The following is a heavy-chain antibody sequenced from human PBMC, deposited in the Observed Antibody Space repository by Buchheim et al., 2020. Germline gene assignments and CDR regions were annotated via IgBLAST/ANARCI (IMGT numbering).Heavy chain of an antibody. V-gene: IGHV4-59*01. Sequence: QVQLQESGPGLVKPSETLSLTCTVSGGPISSYYWNWIRQPPGKGLEWIGYIYYSGSSNYNPSLKSRVTISVDTSKNQFSLKLSSVTAADTAVYYCARFVSSSSGGFDYWGQGTL. CDR1: GGPISSYY. D-gene: IGHD6-6*01. CDR3: ARFVSSSSGGFDY. J-gene: IGHJ4*02. CDR2: IYYSGSS.